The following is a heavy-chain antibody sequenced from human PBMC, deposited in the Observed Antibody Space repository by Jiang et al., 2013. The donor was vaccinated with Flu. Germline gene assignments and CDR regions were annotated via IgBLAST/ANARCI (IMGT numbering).Heavy chain of an antibody. CDR1: GGTFSSYA. CDR3: ARAQDDEWLREDWYFDL. V-gene: IGHV1-69*01. J-gene: IGHJ2*01. CDR2: IIPIFGTA. Sequence: SGAEVKKPGSSVKVSCKASGGTFSSYAISWVRQAPGQGLEWMGGIIPIFGTANYAQKFQGRVTITADESTSTAYMELSSLRSEDTAVYYCARAQDDEWLREDWYFDLWGRGTLVTVSS. D-gene: IGHD3-3*01.